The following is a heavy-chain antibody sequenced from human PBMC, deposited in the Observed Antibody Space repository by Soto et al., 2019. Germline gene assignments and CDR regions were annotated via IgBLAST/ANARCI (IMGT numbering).Heavy chain of an antibody. CDR2: ISGSGGST. D-gene: IGHD2-2*01. CDR1: GFPFSSYA. CDR3: AKDCCEKYCSSTSCSAGMDV. V-gene: IGHV3-23*01. Sequence: PGGSLRLSCAASGFPFSSYAMSWVRQAPGKGQEWVSGISGSGGSTYYADSVKGRFTISRDNSKNTLYLQMNSLRAEDTAVYYCAKDCCEKYCSSTSCSAGMDVWGQGTTVTVSS. J-gene: IGHJ6*02.